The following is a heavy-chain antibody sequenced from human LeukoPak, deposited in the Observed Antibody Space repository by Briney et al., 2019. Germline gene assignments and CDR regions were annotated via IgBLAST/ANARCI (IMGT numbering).Heavy chain of an antibody. CDR2: IYYSGST. Sequence: SETLSLTCTVSGGSISSSSYYWGWIRQPPGKGLEWIGSIYYSGSTYYNPSLKSRVTISVDTSKNQFSLKLSSVTAADTAVYYCAREGGGWFDPWGQGTLVTVSS. J-gene: IGHJ5*02. V-gene: IGHV4-39*07. CDR3: AREGGGWFDP. CDR1: GGSISSSSYY. D-gene: IGHD2-15*01.